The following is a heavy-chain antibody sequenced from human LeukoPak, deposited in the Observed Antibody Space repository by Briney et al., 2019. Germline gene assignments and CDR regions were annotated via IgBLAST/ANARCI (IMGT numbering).Heavy chain of an antibody. J-gene: IGHJ4*02. D-gene: IGHD6-13*01. V-gene: IGHV3-23*01. CDR2: ISGSGGST. CDR3: AKLAGYSSSWYMDY. Sequence: GGSLRLSCAASGFTFSSYAMSWVRQAPGKGLEWVSAISGSGGSTYYADSVKGRFTISRDNSKNTLYLQMNSLRVEDTAVYYCAKLAGYSSSWYMDYWGQGTLVTVSS. CDR1: GFTFSSYA.